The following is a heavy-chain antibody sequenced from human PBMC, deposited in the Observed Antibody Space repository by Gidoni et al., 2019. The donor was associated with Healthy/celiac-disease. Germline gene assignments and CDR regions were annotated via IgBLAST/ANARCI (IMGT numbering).Heavy chain of an antibody. Sequence: QVQLVQSGAEVKKPGSSVKVSCKAYGGTFSSYAISWVRQAPGQGLEWMGGIIPIFGTANYAQKFQGRVTITADESTSTAYMELSSLRSEDTAVYYCARDYDILTGSYIDAFDIWGQGTMVTVSS. CDR3: ARDYDILTGSYIDAFDI. D-gene: IGHD3-9*01. J-gene: IGHJ3*02. V-gene: IGHV1-69*01. CDR2: IIPIFGTA. CDR1: GGTFSSYA.